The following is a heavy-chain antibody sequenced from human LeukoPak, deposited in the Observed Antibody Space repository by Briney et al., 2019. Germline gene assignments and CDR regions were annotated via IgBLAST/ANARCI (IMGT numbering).Heavy chain of an antibody. CDR2: ISSSSSYI. D-gene: IGHD6-19*01. Sequence: GGSLRLSCAASGFTFSSYSMNWVRQAPGKGLEWVSSISSSSSYIYYADSVEGRFTISRDNAKNSLYLQMNSLRAEDTAVYYCARAQGLAVAGPAFDIWGQGTMVTVSS. J-gene: IGHJ3*02. CDR1: GFTFSSYS. CDR3: ARAQGLAVAGPAFDI. V-gene: IGHV3-21*01.